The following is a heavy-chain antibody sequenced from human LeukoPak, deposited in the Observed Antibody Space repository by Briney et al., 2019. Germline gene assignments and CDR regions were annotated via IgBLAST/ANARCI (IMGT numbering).Heavy chain of an antibody. D-gene: IGHD3-9*01. CDR3: ARGRAATGF. CDR2: MNPNSGAT. J-gene: IGHJ4*02. Sequence: ASVRVSCRASGYTFTGYYIHWVRQAPGQGLEWMGWMNPNSGATDYAQKFQGRVTMTRDTSINTAYMELSRLRSDDTAVYYCARGRAATGFWGQGTLVTASS. CDR1: GYTFTGYY. V-gene: IGHV1-2*02.